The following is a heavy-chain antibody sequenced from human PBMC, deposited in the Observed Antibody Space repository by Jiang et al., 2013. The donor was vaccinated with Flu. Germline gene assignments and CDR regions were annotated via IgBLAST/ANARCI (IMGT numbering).Heavy chain of an antibody. V-gene: IGHV1-69*04. Sequence: SGAEVKKPGSSVKVSCKASGGTFSSYTISWVRQAPGQGLEWMGRIIPILGIANYAQKFQGRVTITADKSTSTAYMELSSLRSEDTAVYYCARDGSGYDSAYFDLWGRGTLVTVSS. CDR2: IIPILGIA. CDR1: GGTFSSYT. D-gene: IGHD5-12*01. J-gene: IGHJ2*01. CDR3: ARDGSGYDSAYFDL.